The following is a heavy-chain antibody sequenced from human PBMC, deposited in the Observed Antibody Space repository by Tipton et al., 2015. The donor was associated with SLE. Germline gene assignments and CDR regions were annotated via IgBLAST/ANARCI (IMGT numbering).Heavy chain of an antibody. CDR1: GGSFSGYY. CDR2: INHSGST. D-gene: IGHD1-26*01. V-gene: IGHV4-34*01. Sequence: TLSLTCAVYGGSFSGYYWSWIRQPPGKGLEWIGEINHSGSTNYNPSLKSRVTISVDTSKNQFSLKLSSVTAADTAVYFCARVSGSYLYYYYYYYMDVWGKGTTFTVSS. CDR3: ARVSGSYLYYYYYYYMDV. J-gene: IGHJ6*03.